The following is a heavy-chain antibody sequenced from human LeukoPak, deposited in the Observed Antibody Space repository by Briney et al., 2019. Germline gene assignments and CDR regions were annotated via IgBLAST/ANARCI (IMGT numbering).Heavy chain of an antibody. J-gene: IGHJ3*02. CDR1: GFTFSTYE. CDR3: AKDYGGDVDAFDI. V-gene: IGHV3-23*01. Sequence: GGSLRLSCAASGFTFSTYEMNWVRQAPGKGLEWVSAISGSGGSTYYADSVKGRLTISRDNSKNTLYLQMNSLRAEDTAVYYCAKDYGGDVDAFDIWGQGTMVTVSS. CDR2: ISGSGGST. D-gene: IGHD4-23*01.